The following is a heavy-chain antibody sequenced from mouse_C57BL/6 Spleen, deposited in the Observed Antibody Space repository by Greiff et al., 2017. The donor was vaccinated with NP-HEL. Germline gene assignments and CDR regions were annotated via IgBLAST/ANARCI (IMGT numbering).Heavy chain of an antibody. V-gene: IGHV5-9-1*02. CDR3: TRGGTTVVNAMDY. J-gene: IGHJ4*01. CDR2: LSSGGDYI. Sequence: EVKLVESGEGLVKPGGSLKLSCAASGFTFSSYAMSWVRQTPEKRLEWVAYLSSGGDYIYYADTVKGRFTISRDNARNTLYLQRSSLKSEDTAMYYCTRGGTTVVNAMDYWGQGTSVTVSS. CDR1: GFTFSSYA. D-gene: IGHD1-1*01.